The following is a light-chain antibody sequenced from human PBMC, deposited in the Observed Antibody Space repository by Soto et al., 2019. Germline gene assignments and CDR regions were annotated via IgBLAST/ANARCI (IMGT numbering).Light chain of an antibody. CDR1: NIGSKS. Sequence: SYELTQPPSVSVAPGKTARITCGGNNIGSKSVHWYQQKPGQAPVLVIYYDSDRPSGIPERFSGSNSGNTATLTISRVEAGDEADYYCQVWDSSSDHRFYVFGTGTKVTVL. V-gene: IGLV3-21*04. CDR3: QVWDSSSDHRFYV. J-gene: IGLJ1*01. CDR2: YDS.